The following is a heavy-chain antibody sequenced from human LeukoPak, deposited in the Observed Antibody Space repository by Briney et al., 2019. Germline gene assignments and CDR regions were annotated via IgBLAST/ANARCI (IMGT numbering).Heavy chain of an antibody. CDR1: GGSISSYY. CDR2: IYYSGST. J-gene: IGHJ4*02. D-gene: IGHD6-13*01. V-gene: IGHV4-59*01. Sequence: SETLSLTCTVSGGSISSYYWSWIRQPPGKGLEWIGYIYYSGSTNYNPSLKSRVTISVDTSKNQFSLELSSVTAADTAVYYCARTPGVAAALDYWGQGTLVTVSS. CDR3: ARTPGVAAALDY.